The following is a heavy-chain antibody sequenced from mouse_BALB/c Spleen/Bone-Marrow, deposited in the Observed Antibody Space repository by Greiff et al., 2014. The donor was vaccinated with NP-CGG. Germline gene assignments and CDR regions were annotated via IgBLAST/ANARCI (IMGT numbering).Heavy chain of an antibody. CDR3: ARWGGTPYFDY. J-gene: IGHJ2*01. CDR2: ITPYNDDT. D-gene: IGHD4-1*01. V-gene: IGHV1-14*01. CDR1: GYTFTSYL. Sequence: EVQLQQSGSELVKPGASVKMSCKASGYTFTSYLIHWVKQKPGQGLEWIGYITPYNDDTKYNEKFKGKATLTSDKSSSTAYMELSSLTSEDSAVYYCARWGGTPYFDYWGQGTTLTVSS.